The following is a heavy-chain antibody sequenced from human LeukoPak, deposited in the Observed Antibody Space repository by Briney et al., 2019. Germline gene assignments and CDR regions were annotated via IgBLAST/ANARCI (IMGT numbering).Heavy chain of an antibody. V-gene: IGHV3-21*01. J-gene: IGHJ4*02. D-gene: IGHD4-23*01. CDR1: GFTFSSYG. Sequence: PGRSLRLSCTASGFTFSSYGMHWVRQAPGKGLEWVSSISSSSSYVYYADSVKGRFTISRDNAKNSLYLQMNSLRAEDTAVYYCARDTHSRYGGNENDYWGQGTLVTVSS. CDR3: ARDTHSRYGGNENDY. CDR2: ISSSSSYV.